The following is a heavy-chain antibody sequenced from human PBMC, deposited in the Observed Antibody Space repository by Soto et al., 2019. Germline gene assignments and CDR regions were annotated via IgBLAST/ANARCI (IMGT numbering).Heavy chain of an antibody. D-gene: IGHD6-13*01. CDR3: ARDEGYSSSWYGMDV. Sequence: SVKVSCKASGGTFSSYTISWVRQAPGQGLEWMGRIIPILGIANYAQKFQGRVTMTTDTSTSTAYMELRSLRSDDTAVYYCARDEGYSSSWYGMDVWGQGTTVTVSS. J-gene: IGHJ6*02. CDR1: GGTFSSYT. V-gene: IGHV1-69*04. CDR2: IIPILGIA.